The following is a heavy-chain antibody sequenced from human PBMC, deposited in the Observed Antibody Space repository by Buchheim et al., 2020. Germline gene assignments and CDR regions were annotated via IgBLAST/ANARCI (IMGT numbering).Heavy chain of an antibody. D-gene: IGHD6-13*01. CDR3: ARGTAAAVDY. V-gene: IGHV3-74*01. J-gene: IGHJ4*02. CDR1: GFTFSSYW. Sequence: EVQLVESGGGLVQPGGSLRLSCAASGFTFSSYWMHWVRQAPGKGLVWVARIRGDGGVTNCADSVGGRFTISRDNAKNTLYLQMNSLRDDDTAVYYCARGTAAAVDYWGQGAL. CDR2: IRGDGGVT.